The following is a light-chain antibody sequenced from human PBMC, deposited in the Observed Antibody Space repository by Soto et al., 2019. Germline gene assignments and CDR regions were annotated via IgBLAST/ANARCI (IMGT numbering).Light chain of an antibody. CDR1: SGHSNYV. CDR3: QTWGTGILV. J-gene: IGLJ2*01. V-gene: IGLV4-69*01. Sequence: QPVLTQSPSASASLGASVKLTCTLSSGHSNYVIAWHQQQAEKGPRYLMRLSNDGSHRKGDGIPDRFSGSSSGAERYLTISSLQSEDEDDYYCQTWGTGILVFGGGTKLTVL. CDR2: LSNDGSH.